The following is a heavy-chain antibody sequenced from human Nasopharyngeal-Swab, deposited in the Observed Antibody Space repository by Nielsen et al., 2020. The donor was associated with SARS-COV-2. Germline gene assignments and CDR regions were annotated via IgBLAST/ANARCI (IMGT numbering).Heavy chain of an antibody. CDR3: AREAPSRWFDP. CDR1: GFTFSSYI. Sequence: GESPNLSCAAPGFTFSSYIMNWVRPAPGKGQEWVAYISSSSSTIYYADSVKGRFTISRDNAKNSLHLQMNSLRAEDTAVYYCAREAPSRWFDPWGQGTLVTVSS. CDR2: ISSSSSTI. J-gene: IGHJ5*02. V-gene: IGHV3-48*04.